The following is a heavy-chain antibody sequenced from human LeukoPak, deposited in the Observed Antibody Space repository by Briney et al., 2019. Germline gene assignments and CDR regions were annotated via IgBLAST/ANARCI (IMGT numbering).Heavy chain of an antibody. V-gene: IGHV4-39*07. D-gene: IGHD1-26*01. J-gene: IGHJ4*02. CDR1: GGSISSSSYY. CDR3: ARVRVGANLYYFDY. Sequence: PSETLSLTCTVSGGSISSSSYYWGWIRQPPVKGLEWIGSIYYSGSTYYNPSLKSRVTISVDTSKNQFSLKLSSVTAADTAVYYCARVRVGANLYYFDYWGQGTLVTVSS. CDR2: IYYSGST.